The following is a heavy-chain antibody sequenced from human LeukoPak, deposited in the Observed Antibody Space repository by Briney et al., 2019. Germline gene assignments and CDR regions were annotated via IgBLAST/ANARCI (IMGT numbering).Heavy chain of an antibody. D-gene: IGHD2-8*01. J-gene: IGHJ4*02. CDR2: ISAYNGNT. Sequence: ASVKVSCKASGYTFTSYGISWVRQAPGQGLEWMGWISAYNGNTNYAQKLQGRVTMTTDTSMSTAYMELRSLRSDDTAVYYCARWRYCTNGVCYRYFDYWGQGTLVTVSS. V-gene: IGHV1-18*01. CDR1: GYTFTSYG. CDR3: ARWRYCTNGVCYRYFDY.